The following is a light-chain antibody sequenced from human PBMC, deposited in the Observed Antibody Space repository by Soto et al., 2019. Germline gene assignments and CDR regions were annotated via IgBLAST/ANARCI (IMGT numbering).Light chain of an antibody. J-gene: IGKJ1*01. V-gene: IGKV3-20*01. CDR3: GNFFTPPPRT. CDR1: QSVGDTF. CDR2: GVS. Sequence: EIVLTQSPGTLSLSPGEKATLSCRASQSVGDTFLSWYQQKPGLAPRLLIYGVSNRATGIPDRFSGSGSGTDFILTIRTLGPEAFALYCCGNFFTPPPRTSGQGTKVEIK.